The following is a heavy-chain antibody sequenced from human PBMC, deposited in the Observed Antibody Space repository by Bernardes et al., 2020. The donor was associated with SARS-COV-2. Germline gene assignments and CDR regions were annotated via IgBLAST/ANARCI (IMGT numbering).Heavy chain of an antibody. Sequence: ASVKVSCTASGYSFSNHDMNWVRQAPGQGLEWVGWISPHSANTNYAQNLQGRVSMTTDASARTGYMELRSLRSDDTAVYYCWVRVETGGVVFDHWGQGTLSPSPQ. CDR2: ISPHSANT. CDR1: GYSFSNHD. V-gene: IGHV1-18*04. J-gene: IGHJ4*02. CDR3: WVRVETGGVVFDH. D-gene: IGHD1-26*01.